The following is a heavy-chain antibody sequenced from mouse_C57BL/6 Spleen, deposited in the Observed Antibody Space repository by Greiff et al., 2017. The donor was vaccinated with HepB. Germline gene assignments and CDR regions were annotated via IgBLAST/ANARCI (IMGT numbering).Heavy chain of an antibody. CDR3: ARKEYGSRDPFDD. D-gene: IGHD1-1*01. V-gene: IGHV1-26*01. CDR2: INPNNGGT. CDR1: GYTFTDYY. Sequence: EVQLQQSGPELVKPGASVKISCKASGYTFTDYYMNWVKQSHGKSLEWIGDINPNNGGTSYNQKFKGKATLTVDKSSSTAYMEHRSLTSEDSAVYYCARKEYGSRDPFDDWGQGTTLTVSS. J-gene: IGHJ2*01.